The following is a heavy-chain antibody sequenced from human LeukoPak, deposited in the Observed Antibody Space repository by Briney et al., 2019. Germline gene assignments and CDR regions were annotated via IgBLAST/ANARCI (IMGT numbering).Heavy chain of an antibody. D-gene: IGHD1-26*01. V-gene: IGHV4-39*01. CDR3: ANAASYSVDY. J-gene: IGHJ4*02. CDR1: GGSVSSSFYY. Sequence: SETLSLTCTVSGGSVSSSFYYWGWIRQPPGKGLEWIGSMYFSGNTHYNPSLKSRVTISVDTSKNQFSLKLTSVTAADTAVYYCANAASYSVDYWGQGTLVTVSS. CDR2: MYFSGNT.